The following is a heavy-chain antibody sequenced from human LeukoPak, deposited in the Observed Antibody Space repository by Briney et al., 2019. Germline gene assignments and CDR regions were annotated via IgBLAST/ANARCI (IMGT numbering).Heavy chain of an antibody. CDR1: GFTFSSYG. V-gene: IGHV3-30*03. J-gene: IGHJ4*02. Sequence: GGSLRLSCAASGFTFSSYGMHWVRQAPGEGLEWVAVISYDGSNKYYVDSVRGRFTISRDNSKNTLYLQMNSLRAEDTAVYYCATGATTSNYFDYWGQGTLVTVSS. CDR3: ATGATTSNYFDY. D-gene: IGHD1-26*01. CDR2: ISYDGSNK.